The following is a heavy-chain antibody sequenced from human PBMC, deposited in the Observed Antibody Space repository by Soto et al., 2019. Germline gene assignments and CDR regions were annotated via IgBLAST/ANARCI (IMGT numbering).Heavy chain of an antibody. Sequence: PGGSLRLSCAASGFTFSDYYMSWICQAPGKGLEWVSYISSSGSTIYYADSVKGRFTISRDNAKNSLYLQMNSLRAEDTAVYYCTTAHQDIVLMVYSDAFDIWGQGTMVTVSS. CDR1: GFTFSDYY. CDR3: TTAHQDIVLMVYSDAFDI. J-gene: IGHJ3*02. D-gene: IGHD2-8*01. CDR2: ISSSGSTI. V-gene: IGHV3-11*01.